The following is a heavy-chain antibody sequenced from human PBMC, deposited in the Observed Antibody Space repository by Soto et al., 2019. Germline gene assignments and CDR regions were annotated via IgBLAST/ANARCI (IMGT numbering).Heavy chain of an antibody. CDR1: GGSISPYY. J-gene: IGHJ4*02. Sequence: QVQLQESAPGLVKPSETLSLTCTVSGGSISPYYWSWIRQPPGKGLEWIGYIYYTGNTNYNPSLMSRVTISLDTSKNQFSLKLSSVTAADTALYYCARSDYDDTSGHYDYWGQGTLVTVSS. D-gene: IGHD3-22*01. V-gene: IGHV4-59*01. CDR3: ARSDYDDTSGHYDY. CDR2: IYYTGNT.